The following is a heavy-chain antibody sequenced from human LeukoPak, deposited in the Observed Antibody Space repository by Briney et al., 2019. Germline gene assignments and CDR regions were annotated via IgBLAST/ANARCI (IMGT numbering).Heavy chain of an antibody. Sequence: SETLSLTCAVYGGSFSDSYWSWIRQPPGKGLEWVGEISHSGDTNYNPSLKSRVTISVDTSKNQFSLNLSSVTAADTAVYYCARGSNSVAYWGQGTLVTVSS. D-gene: IGHD4-23*01. CDR1: GGSFSDSY. J-gene: IGHJ4*02. CDR3: ARGSNSVAY. CDR2: ISHSGDT. V-gene: IGHV4-34*01.